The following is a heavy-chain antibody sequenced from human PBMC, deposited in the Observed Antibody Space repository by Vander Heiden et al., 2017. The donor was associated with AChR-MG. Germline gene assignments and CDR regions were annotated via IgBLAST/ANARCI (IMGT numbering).Heavy chain of an antibody. CDR2: IFPIIDKA. Sequence: QVQLVQSGAEGKKPGSSVKVSCKASGGTFSMYGIAWVRQAPGQGLEWMGGIFPIIDKANYAQKFQGRVTITAGESTGTADMELSNLRSEDTAVYYCARVSSFDYYHMDVWGKGTTVTVSS. CDR3: ARVSSFDYYHMDV. CDR1: GGTFSMYG. J-gene: IGHJ6*03. V-gene: IGHV1-69*01.